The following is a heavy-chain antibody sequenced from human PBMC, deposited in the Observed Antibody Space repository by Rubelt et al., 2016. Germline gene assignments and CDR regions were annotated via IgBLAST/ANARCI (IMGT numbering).Heavy chain of an antibody. Sequence: QVQLQESGPGLVKPSETLSLTCTVSGGSISSYYWSWIRQPAGKGLEWIGRIYPSGSTNYNPSLKSRVTMSVNRSTNRFSLRGVLVTAVDTAGYYCGRHRGNWNDPYYFDYWGQGTLVTVSS. J-gene: IGHJ4*02. V-gene: IGHV4-4*07. CDR1: GGSISSYY. D-gene: IGHD1-1*01. CDR2: IYPSGST. CDR3: GRHRGNWNDPYYFDY.